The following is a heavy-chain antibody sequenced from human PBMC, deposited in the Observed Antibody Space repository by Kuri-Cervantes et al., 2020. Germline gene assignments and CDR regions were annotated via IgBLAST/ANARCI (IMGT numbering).Heavy chain of an antibody. J-gene: IGHJ6*03. CDR1: GFTFDDYA. CDR3: AKVSVTGPLFYYYYMDV. D-gene: IGHD2-21*02. CDR2: INWKGINT. Sequence: GGSLRLSCAASGFTFDDYAMHWVRQAPGKGLEWVSVINWKGINTAYADSVKGRFTISRDNAKNSLYLQMNSLRAEDTALYYCAKVSVTGPLFYYYYMDVWGKGTTVTVSS. V-gene: IGHV3-20*04.